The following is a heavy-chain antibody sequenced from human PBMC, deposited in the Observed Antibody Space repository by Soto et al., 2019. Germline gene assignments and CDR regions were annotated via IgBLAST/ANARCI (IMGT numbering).Heavy chain of an antibody. D-gene: IGHD2-15*01. CDR1: GGTIGSNA. J-gene: IGHJ6*02. CDR2: IIPIFGTA. Sequence: ASVKVSCKASGGTIGSNAISWVRQAPEKGLEWMGGIIPIFGTANYAQKFQGRVTITADESTSTAYMELSSLRSEDTAVYYCARGSGGSPYYYYGMDVWGQGTTVTVSS. V-gene: IGHV1-69*01. CDR3: ARGSGGSPYYYYGMDV.